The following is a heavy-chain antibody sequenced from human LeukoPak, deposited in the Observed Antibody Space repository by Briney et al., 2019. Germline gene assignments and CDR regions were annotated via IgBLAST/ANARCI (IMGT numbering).Heavy chain of an antibody. CDR3: AKDMGDGYNYDY. D-gene: IGHD5-24*01. J-gene: IGHJ4*02. CDR1: GFTFSSYG. V-gene: IGHV3-33*06. CDR2: IWYDGSNK. Sequence: GGSLRLSCAASGFTFSSYGMHWVRQAPGKGLEWVAVIWYDGSNKYYADTVKGRFTISRDNSKNTLYLQMNSLRAEDTAVYYCAKDMGDGYNYDYWGQGTLVTVSS.